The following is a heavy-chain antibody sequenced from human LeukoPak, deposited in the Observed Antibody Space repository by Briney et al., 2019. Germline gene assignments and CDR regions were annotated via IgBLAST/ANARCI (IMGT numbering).Heavy chain of an antibody. J-gene: IGHJ5*02. CDR1: GYTFTSYG. CDR3: ARGTFDIVVAPARFDP. CDR2: MNPNSGNT. Sequence: ASVKVSCKASGYTFTSYGINWVRQATGQGLEWMGWMNPNSGNTGYAQKFQGRVTMTRNTSISTAYMELSSLRSEDTAVYYCARGTFDIVVAPARFDPWGQGTLVTASS. D-gene: IGHD2-2*01. V-gene: IGHV1-8*02.